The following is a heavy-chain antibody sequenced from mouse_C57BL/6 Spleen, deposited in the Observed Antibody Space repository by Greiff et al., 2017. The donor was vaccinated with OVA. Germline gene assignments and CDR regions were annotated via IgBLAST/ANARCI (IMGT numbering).Heavy chain of an antibody. J-gene: IGHJ1*03. CDR3: ARGLTGTGYFDV. V-gene: IGHV1-52*01. Sequence: QVQLQQPGAELVRPGSSVKLSCKASGYTFTSYWMHWVKQRPIQGLEWIGNIDPSDSETHYNQKFKDKATLTVDKSSSTAYMQLSSLTSEDSAVYYCARGLTGTGYFDVWGTGTTVTVSS. CDR1: GYTFTSYW. CDR2: IDPSDSET. D-gene: IGHD4-1*01.